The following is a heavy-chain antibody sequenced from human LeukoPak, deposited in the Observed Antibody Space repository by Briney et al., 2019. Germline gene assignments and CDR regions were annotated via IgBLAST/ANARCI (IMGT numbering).Heavy chain of an antibody. CDR1: GGTFSSYA. D-gene: IGHD3-3*01. Sequence: SVKVSCKASGGTFSSYAISWVRQAPGQGLEWMGRIIPIFGTANYAQKFQGRVTITTDDSTSTAYMELSSLRSEGTAEYYCAREFGSGGDFWSGYYRSSFAFDIWGQGTMVTVSS. CDR2: IIPIFGTA. J-gene: IGHJ3*02. V-gene: IGHV1-69*05. CDR3: AREFGSGGDFWSGYYRSSFAFDI.